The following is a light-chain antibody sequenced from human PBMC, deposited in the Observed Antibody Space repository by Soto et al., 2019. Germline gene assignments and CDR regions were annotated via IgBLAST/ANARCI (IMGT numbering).Light chain of an antibody. J-gene: IGKJ1*01. CDR2: GAS. CDR1: QSVSSN. Sequence: EILMTQSPATLSVSPGARATLSCRASQSVSSNLAWYQHKPGQAPRLPIYGASPRATGIPGRFSGSGSGTVFTLTISSLQSEDFGVYYCQQYNKWPWTFGRGTKVDIK. V-gene: IGKV3-15*01. CDR3: QQYNKWPWT.